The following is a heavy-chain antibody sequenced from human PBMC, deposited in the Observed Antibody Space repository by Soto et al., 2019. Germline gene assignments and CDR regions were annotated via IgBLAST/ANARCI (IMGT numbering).Heavy chain of an antibody. CDR1: GYTFTSYD. D-gene: IGHD3-3*01. CDR3: ARTIFGVATYYFDY. V-gene: IGHV1-8*01. J-gene: IGHJ4*02. CDR2: MSPSSGTT. Sequence: QVQLVQSGAEVKKHGASVKVSCKASGYTFTSYDISWVRQATGQGLEWMGWMSPSSGTTGFVQKFQGLVTVTRDTSISTAYMEVTSLTSEDTAVYYCARTIFGVATYYFDYWGQGTLVTVSS.